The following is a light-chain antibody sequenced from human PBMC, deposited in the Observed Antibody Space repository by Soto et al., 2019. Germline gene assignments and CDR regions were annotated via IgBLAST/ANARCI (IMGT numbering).Light chain of an antibody. J-gene: IGKJ1*01. Sequence: DIPMTQSPSTLSASVGDIVTITCRASQSIGDYLAWYQDKPGKAPRLLIYDASNLKSGVPSRFSGSGSGTEFTLTIANLQPDDFATYYCQQYDIYRTFGPGTKVDI. CDR1: QSIGDY. V-gene: IGKV1-5*01. CDR3: QQYDIYRT. CDR2: DAS.